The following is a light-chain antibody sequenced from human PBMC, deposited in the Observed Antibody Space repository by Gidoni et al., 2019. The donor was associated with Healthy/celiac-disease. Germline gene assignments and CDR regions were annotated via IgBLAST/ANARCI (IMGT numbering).Light chain of an antibody. CDR3: QQSYSTPRT. Sequence: DIQMTKSPSSLSASVGDRVTITCRASQNSSSYLNWYQQKPGKAPKLVIYASPSLQSGVPSRFSGSGSGTDFTLTISSLQPEDFATYYCQQSYSTPRTFGQGTKVEIK. CDR2: ASP. V-gene: IGKV1-39*01. J-gene: IGKJ1*01. CDR1: QNSSSY.